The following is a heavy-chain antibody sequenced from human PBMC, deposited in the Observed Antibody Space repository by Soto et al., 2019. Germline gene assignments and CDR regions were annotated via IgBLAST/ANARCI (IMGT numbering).Heavy chain of an antibody. D-gene: IGHD4-4*01. V-gene: IGHV1-18*01. CDR2: ISAYNGNT. Sequence: QVQLVQSGAEVKKPGASVKVSCKASGYTFTSYGISWVRQAPGQGLEWMGWISAYNGNTNYAQKLQGRVTMTTDTSTRAAHMELKSLRSDDTAVYYFARWVMSTVTTTREKYGMDVWGQGPTVTVAS. CDR1: GYTFTSYG. J-gene: IGHJ6*02. CDR3: ARWVMSTVTTTREKYGMDV.